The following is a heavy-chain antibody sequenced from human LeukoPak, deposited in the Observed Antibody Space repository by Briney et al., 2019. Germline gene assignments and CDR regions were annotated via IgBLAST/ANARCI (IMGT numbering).Heavy chain of an antibody. J-gene: IGHJ4*02. CDR3: ARGFLEWSFDY. V-gene: IGHV3-20*04. Sequence: PGGSLRLSCAASGFTFDDYDMTWVRQAPGRGLEWVSGINWTGGTTGYGDSVKGRFTISRDNAKNSLYLQMNSLRAEDTALYYCARGFLEWSFDYWGQGTLVTVSS. CDR1: GFTFDDYD. CDR2: INWTGGTT. D-gene: IGHD3-3*01.